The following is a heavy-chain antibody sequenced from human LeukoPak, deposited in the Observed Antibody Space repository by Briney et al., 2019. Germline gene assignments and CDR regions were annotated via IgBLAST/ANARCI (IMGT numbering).Heavy chain of an antibody. D-gene: IGHD6-13*01. J-gene: IGHJ4*02. CDR3: ARDQGIAAAGSFDY. CDR2: INPNSGGT. V-gene: IGHV1-2*02. Sequence: ASVKVSCKASGYTFTGYYMHWVRQAPGQGLEGMVWINPNSGGTNYARKFQGRVTMTRDTSISTAYMELSRLRSDDTAVYYCARDQGIAAAGSFDYWGQGTLVTVSS. CDR1: GYTFTGYY.